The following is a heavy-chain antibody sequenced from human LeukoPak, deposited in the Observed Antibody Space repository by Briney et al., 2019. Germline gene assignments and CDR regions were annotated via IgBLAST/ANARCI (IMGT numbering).Heavy chain of an antibody. CDR1: GYTFTSYG. D-gene: IGHD5-18*01. J-gene: IGHJ4*02. Sequence: ASVKVSCKASGYTFTSYGISWVRQAPGQGLEWMGWISAYNGNTNYAQKLQGRVTMTTDTSTSTAYMELRSLRSDDTAVYYCARDDRKQLWLMGGRCFDYWGQGTLVTVSS. CDR3: ARDDRKQLWLMGGRCFDY. V-gene: IGHV1-18*01. CDR2: ISAYNGNT.